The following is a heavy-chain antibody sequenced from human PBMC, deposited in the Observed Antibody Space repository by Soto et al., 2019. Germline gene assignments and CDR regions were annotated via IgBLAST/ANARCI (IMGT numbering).Heavy chain of an antibody. J-gene: IGHJ6*02. CDR2: IYYSGAT. CDR1: GDSISVSGDSNNNHY. Sequence: SSETLSLTCTVSGDSISVSGDSNNNHYWSWVRQPPGKGLEWIGSIYYSGATNYNPSLKSRVTMSADTSKNKFSLNLSSVTAADTAIYYCARAMGDGGTYYYYYGLDAWGQGNTVSVYS. D-gene: IGHD3-16*01. CDR3: ARAMGDGGTYYYYYGLDA. V-gene: IGHV4-61*01.